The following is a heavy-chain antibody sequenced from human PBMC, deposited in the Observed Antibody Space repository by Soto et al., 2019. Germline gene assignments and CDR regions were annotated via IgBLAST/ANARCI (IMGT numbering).Heavy chain of an antibody. D-gene: IGHD3-3*01. Sequence: GGSLRLSCAASGFTFSSYAMSWVRQAPGKGLEWVSTISGSGYSTYYADSVKGRFTISRDNSKNTLYLQMNSLRAEDTAVYYCAKDRLTVFGVVITFEYWGQGTLVTVSS. CDR3: AKDRLTVFGVVITFEY. CDR1: GFTFSSYA. V-gene: IGHV3-23*01. CDR2: ISGSGYST. J-gene: IGHJ4*02.